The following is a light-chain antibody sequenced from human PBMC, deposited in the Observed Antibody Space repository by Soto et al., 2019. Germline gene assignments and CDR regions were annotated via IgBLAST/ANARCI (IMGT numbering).Light chain of an antibody. J-gene: IGKJ3*01. CDR3: QHFYSAPFT. Sequence: DIVMTQSPDSLAVSLGERATINCKSSQSIFSSSYNKNSLAWFQHKPGQPPKVLISWASTRASGVPDRFSGSGSGTDFTLSISSLHAEDVAVYYCQHFYSAPFTFGPGTRVEIK. V-gene: IGKV4-1*01. CDR1: QSIFSSSYNKNS. CDR2: WAS.